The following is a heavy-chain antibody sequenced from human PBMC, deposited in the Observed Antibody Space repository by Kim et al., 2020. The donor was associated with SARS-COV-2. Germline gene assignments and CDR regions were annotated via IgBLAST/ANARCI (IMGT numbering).Heavy chain of an antibody. J-gene: IGHJ5*02. CDR3: ARGQGESTSNWFDP. V-gene: IGHV4-34*01. Sequence: SESLSLTCSVYGGSFSGYYCSWIRQLPGKGLEWIGEINHSVNTNSNPTLKRRATISVDTSKNQFTLKMSSVTDADTTVYYCARGQGESTSNWFDPWGHGALVSVSS. CDR2: INHSVNT. D-gene: IGHD2-2*01. CDR1: GGSFSGYY.